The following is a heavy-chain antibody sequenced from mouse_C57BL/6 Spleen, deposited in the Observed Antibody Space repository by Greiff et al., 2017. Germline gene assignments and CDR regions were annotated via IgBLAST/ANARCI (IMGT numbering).Heavy chain of an antibody. D-gene: IGHD2-3*01. V-gene: IGHV1-81*01. CDR1: GYTFTSYG. CDR2: IYPRSGNT. CDR3: GRGGWLLELDY. J-gene: IGHJ2*01. Sequence: QVQLQQSGAELARPGASVKLSCKASGYTFTSYGMSWVKQRTGQGLEWIGEIYPRSGNTNYNEQFKGKATLTADKSSSTAYMELRSLTSEDCAVYCCGRGGWLLELDYWGKGTTLTVSS.